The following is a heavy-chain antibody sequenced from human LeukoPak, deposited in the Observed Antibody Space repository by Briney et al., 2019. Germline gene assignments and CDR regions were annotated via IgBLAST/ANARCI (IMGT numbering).Heavy chain of an antibody. CDR1: GGSISSYY. V-gene: IGHV4-59*01. J-gene: IGHJ3*02. CDR3: ARSDYHNSGSHTVFDAFDI. D-gene: IGHD3-10*01. CDR2: IYYSGST. Sequence: SETLSLTCTVSGGSISSYYWSWIRQPPGKGLEWIGYIYYSGSTNYNPSLKSQVTISVDKSKNQFSLKLSFVTAADTAMYYCARSDYHNSGSHTVFDAFDIWGQGTRVTVSS.